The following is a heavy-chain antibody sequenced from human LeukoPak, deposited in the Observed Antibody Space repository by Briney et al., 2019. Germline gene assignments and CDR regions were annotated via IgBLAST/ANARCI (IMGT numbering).Heavy chain of an antibody. CDR3: ARDVMVRGVMTPYYFDY. D-gene: IGHD3-10*01. Sequence: ASVKVSCKASGYTSTGYYMHWVRQAPGQGLEWMGWINPNSGGTNYAQKFQGRVTMTRDTSISTAYMELSRLRSDDTAVYYCARDVMVRGVMTPYYFDYWGQGTLVTVSS. CDR1: GYTSTGYY. CDR2: INPNSGGT. J-gene: IGHJ4*02. V-gene: IGHV1-2*02.